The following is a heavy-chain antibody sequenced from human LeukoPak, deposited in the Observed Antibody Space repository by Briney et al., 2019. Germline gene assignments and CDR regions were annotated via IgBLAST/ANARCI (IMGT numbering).Heavy chain of an antibody. D-gene: IGHD2-2*01. CDR3: VSFYETY. CDR1: GFTFRNYV. CDR2: TSSDLNVK. V-gene: IGHV3-30-3*01. Sequence: GGSLRLSCAASGFTFRNYVIHWVRQAPGKGLEWVAVTSSDLNVKLYADSVKGRFTISKDNAKNTVYLQMNNLRAEDTAVYYCVSFYETYWGRGTLVTVSS. J-gene: IGHJ4*02.